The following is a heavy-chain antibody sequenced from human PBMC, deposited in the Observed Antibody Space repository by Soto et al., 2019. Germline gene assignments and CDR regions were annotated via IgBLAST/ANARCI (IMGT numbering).Heavy chain of an antibody. J-gene: IGHJ5*02. Sequence: GSGPTLVNPTQTLTLTCTFSGFSLSTSGVGVGWIRQPPGKALEWLALIYWNDDKRYSPSLKSRLTITKDTSKNQVVLTMTNMDPVDTATYYCAHTDAAVGYCTNGVCYTPWFDPWGQGTQVTVSS. CDR2: IYWNDDK. CDR3: AHTDAAVGYCTNGVCYTPWFDP. CDR1: GFSLSTSGVG. D-gene: IGHD2-8*01. V-gene: IGHV2-5*01.